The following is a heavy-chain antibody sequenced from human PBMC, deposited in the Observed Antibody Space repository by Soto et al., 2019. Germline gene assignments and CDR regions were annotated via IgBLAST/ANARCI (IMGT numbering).Heavy chain of an antibody. CDR2: IYYSGST. V-gene: IGHV4-59*01. Sequence: SETLSLTCTVSGGSISSYYWSWIRQPPGKGLEWIGYIYYSGSTNYNPSLKSRVTISVDTSKNQFSLKLSSVTAADTAVYYCAREIISNWFDPWGQGTLVTVSS. J-gene: IGHJ5*02. D-gene: IGHD3-16*02. CDR3: AREIISNWFDP. CDR1: GGSISSYY.